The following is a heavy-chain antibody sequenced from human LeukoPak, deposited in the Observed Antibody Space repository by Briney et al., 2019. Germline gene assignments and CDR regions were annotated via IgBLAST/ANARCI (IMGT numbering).Heavy chain of an antibody. CDR3: ARAFPTKTPQTYCSSTSCYAGGVGNWFDP. J-gene: IGHJ5*02. V-gene: IGHV4-59*01. D-gene: IGHD2-2*01. Sequence: KPSETLSLTCTVSSGSISSYYWSWIRQPPGKGLEWIGHVYYNGSTNYNPSLKSRVTISVDTSKNQFSLKLSSVTAADTAVYYCARAFPTKTPQTYCSSTSCYAGGVGNWFDPWGQGTLATVSS. CDR1: SGSISSYY. CDR2: VYYNGST.